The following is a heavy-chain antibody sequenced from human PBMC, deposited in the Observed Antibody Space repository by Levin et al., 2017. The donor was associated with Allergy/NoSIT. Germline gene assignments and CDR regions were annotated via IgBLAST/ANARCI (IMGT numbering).Heavy chain of an antibody. CDR1: GYTFTSYD. CDR2: MNPNSGNT. Sequence: ASVKVSCKASGYTFTSYDINWVRQATGQGLEWMGWMNPNSGNTGYAQKFQGRVTMTRNTSISTAYMELSSLRSEDTAVYYGARGGGGDYDVWSGYYMSYYYYDGMDVWGQGTTVTVSS. D-gene: IGHD3-3*01. CDR3: ARGGGGDYDVWSGYYMSYYYYDGMDV. J-gene: IGHJ6*02. V-gene: IGHV1-8*01.